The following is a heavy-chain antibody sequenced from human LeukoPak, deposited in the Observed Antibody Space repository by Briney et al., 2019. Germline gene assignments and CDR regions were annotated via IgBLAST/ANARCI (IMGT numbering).Heavy chain of an antibody. CDR3: ARGWGWKLPYTFDY. CDR1: GDSISSYY. Sequence: SETLSLTCTVSGDSISSYYWSWIRQIAGKGLEWIGRIYASGSTNYNPSLMSRVTMSVDTSKNQFSLELTSVTAADTAVYFRARGWGWKLPYTFDYWGQGTLVTVSS. CDR2: IYASGST. D-gene: IGHD3-16*01. V-gene: IGHV4-4*07. J-gene: IGHJ4*02.